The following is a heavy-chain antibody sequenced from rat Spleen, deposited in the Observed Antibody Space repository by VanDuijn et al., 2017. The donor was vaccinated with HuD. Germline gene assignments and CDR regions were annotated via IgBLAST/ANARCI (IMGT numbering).Heavy chain of an antibody. CDR2: ITSGGSNT. D-gene: IGHD1-9*01. CDR3: AKEYYGYTYFDY. V-gene: IGHV5-25*01. CDR1: GFTFSSFA. J-gene: IGHJ2*01. Sequence: EVQLVESGGGLVQPGRSLKLSCAASGFTFSSFAMAWVRQAPKKGLEWVATITSGGSNTYYPDSVKGRFTISRDNAKSTLYLQMDSLRSEDTATYYCAKEYYGYTYFDYWGQGVMVTVSS.